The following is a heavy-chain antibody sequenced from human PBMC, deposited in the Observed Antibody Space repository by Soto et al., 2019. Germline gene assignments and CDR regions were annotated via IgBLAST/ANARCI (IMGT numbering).Heavy chain of an antibody. CDR2: ISYDGSNK. Sequence: PGGSLRLSCAASGFTFSSYAMHWVRQAPGKGLEWVAVISYDGSNKYYADSVKGRFTISRDNSKNTLYLQMNSLRAEDTAVYYCARDRARAARSGSPIDYWGQGTLDTGS. J-gene: IGHJ4*02. CDR3: ARDRARAARSGSPIDY. CDR1: GFTFSSYA. D-gene: IGHD6-6*01. V-gene: IGHV3-30-3*01.